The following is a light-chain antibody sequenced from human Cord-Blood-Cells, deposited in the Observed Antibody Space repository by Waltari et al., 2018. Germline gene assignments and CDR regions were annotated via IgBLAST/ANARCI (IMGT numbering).Light chain of an antibody. V-gene: IGLV2-14*03. CDR2: DIS. Sequence: QSALTQPASVSGSTGPSLTISCPGTSSAVGGYNYVSWYQQHPGKAPKLMIYDISKRPSGVSNRSSGSKYGNTASLTISGLQAEDEADYYYSSYTSSSTWVFGGGTKLTVL. CDR3: SSYTSSSTWV. J-gene: IGLJ3*02. CDR1: SSAVGGYNY.